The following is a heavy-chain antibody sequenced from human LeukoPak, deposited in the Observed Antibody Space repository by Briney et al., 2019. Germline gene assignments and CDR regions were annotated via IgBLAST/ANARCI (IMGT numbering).Heavy chain of an antibody. CDR2: INHSGST. CDR3: ARGRHSSGWYAIYY. D-gene: IGHD6-19*01. V-gene: IGHV4-34*01. J-gene: IGHJ4*02. Sequence: SETLSLTCAVYGGSFSGYYWSWIRQPPGKGLEWIGEINHSGSTNYNPSLKSRVTISVDTSKNQFSLKLSSVTAADTAVYYCARGRHSSGWYAIYYWGQGTLVTVSS. CDR1: GGSFSGYY.